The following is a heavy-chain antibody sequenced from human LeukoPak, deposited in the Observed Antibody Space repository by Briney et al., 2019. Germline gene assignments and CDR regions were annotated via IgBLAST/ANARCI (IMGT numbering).Heavy chain of an antibody. Sequence: GGSLRLSCGASGFTFDTYWMHWVRQAPGKGLVWVSRINTDGTRTNYADSVKGRFTISRDNSKNTLYLQMNSLRAEDTAVYYCAKDIRYGMDVWGQGTTVTVSS. V-gene: IGHV3-74*01. CDR3: AKDIRYGMDV. CDR2: INTDGTRT. CDR1: GFTFDTYW. J-gene: IGHJ6*02.